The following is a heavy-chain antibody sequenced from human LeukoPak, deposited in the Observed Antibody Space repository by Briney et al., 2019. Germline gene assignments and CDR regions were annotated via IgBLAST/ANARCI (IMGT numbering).Heavy chain of an antibody. CDR1: GGSFSGYY. V-gene: IGHV4-34*01. CDR3: ARVGYTYGQDY. CDR2: INHSGST. J-gene: IGHJ4*02. Sequence: SETLSLTCAVYGGSFSGYYWSWIRQPPGKGLEWIGEINHSGSTNYNPSLKSRVTISVDTSKNQFSLKLSSVTAADTAVYYCARVGYTYGQDYWGQGTLVTVSS. D-gene: IGHD5-18*01.